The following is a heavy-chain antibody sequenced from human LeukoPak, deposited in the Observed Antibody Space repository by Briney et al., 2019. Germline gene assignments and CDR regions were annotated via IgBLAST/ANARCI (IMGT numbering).Heavy chain of an antibody. D-gene: IGHD5-12*01. CDR1: GFTFDDYT. CDR2: ISWDGGST. CDR3: AKDSGGLRSPPPPYFDY. J-gene: IGHJ4*02. V-gene: IGHV3-43*01. Sequence: GGSLRLSCAASGFTFDDYTMHWVRQAPGKGLEWVSRISWDGGSTYYADSVKGRFTISRDNSKNSLYLQMNSLRTEDTALYYCAKDSGGLRSPPPPYFDYWGQGTLVTVSS.